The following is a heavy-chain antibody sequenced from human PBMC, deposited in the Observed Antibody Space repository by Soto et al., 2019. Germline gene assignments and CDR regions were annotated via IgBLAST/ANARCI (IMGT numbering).Heavy chain of an antibody. CDR2: IKQDGNEK. V-gene: IGHV3-7*05. CDR3: ARVASLAAFY. J-gene: IGHJ4*02. D-gene: IGHD6-6*01. Sequence: EVQLVESGGGLVQPGGSLRLSCADSGFTFSSYWMSWVRQAPGKGLEWVANIKQDGNEKYYVDSVKGRFTISRDNAKNSLYLQMNSLRAEDTVVYYCARVASLAAFYWGQGTLVTVSS. CDR1: GFTFSSYW.